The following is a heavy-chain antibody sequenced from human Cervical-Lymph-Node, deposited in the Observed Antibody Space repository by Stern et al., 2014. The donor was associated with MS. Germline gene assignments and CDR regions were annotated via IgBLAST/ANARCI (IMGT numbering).Heavy chain of an antibody. CDR2: IIPLFRRA. D-gene: IGHD3-22*01. J-gene: IGHJ3*02. Sequence: VQLVQSGAEVKKPGSSGKVSCKASGGSLSTLALTWVRQAPGQGLEWMGGIIPLFRRANYAQTLQGRVTMTADKSTNTVYMELASLRFEDTAVYYCAREKSYFDSSGHYDVFDIWGQGTQVTVSS. CDR1: GGSLSTLA. V-gene: IGHV1-69*06. CDR3: AREKSYFDSSGHYDVFDI.